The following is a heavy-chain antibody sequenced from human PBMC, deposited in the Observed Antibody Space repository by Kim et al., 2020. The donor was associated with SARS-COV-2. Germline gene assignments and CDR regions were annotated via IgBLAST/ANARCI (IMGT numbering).Heavy chain of an antibody. CDR2: IWYDGSNK. V-gene: IGHV3-33*01. CDR1: GFTFSSYG. CDR3: ARDLSVVPATYYYYGMDV. D-gene: IGHD2-2*01. J-gene: IGHJ6*02. Sequence: GGSLRLSCAASGFTFSSYGMHWVRQAPGKGLECVAVIWYDGSNKYYADSVKGRFTISRDNSKNTLYLQMNSLRAEDTAVYYCARDLSVVPATYYYYGMDVWGQGTTVTVYS.